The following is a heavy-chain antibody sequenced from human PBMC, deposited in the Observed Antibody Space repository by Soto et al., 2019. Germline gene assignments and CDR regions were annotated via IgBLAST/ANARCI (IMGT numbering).Heavy chain of an antibody. D-gene: IGHD3-22*01. CDR3: ARDPSYYDSSGYYHDY. CDR1: GFTFSSYG. J-gene: IGHJ4*02. V-gene: IGHV3-33*01. CDR2: IWYDGSNK. Sequence: QVQLVESGGGVVQPGRSLRLSCAASGFTFSSYGMHWVRQAPGKGLEWVAVIWYDGSNKYYADSVKGRFTISRDNSKNTLYRQMNSLRAEDTAVYYCARDPSYYDSSGYYHDYWGQGTLVTVSS.